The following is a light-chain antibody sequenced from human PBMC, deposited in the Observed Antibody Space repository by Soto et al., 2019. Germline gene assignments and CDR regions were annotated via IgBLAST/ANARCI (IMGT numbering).Light chain of an antibody. CDR3: QQYYTTPTWT. CDR1: QSVFSRFRNKNY. V-gene: IGKV4-1*01. J-gene: IGKJ1*01. Sequence: DLVMTHSPDSLTLSLGERATMNCKSSQSVFSRFRNKNYLGWFQQKPGQTPRLLIYWASTRESGVSDRFSGSGSGTDFTLTIDSLQAEDVAVYYCQQYYTTPTWTFGQGTKVDI. CDR2: WAS.